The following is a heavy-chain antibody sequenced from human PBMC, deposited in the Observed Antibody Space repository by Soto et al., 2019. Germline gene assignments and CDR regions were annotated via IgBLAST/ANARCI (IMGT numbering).Heavy chain of an antibody. D-gene: IGHD3-22*01. Sequence: QVQLVQSGAEVKKPGSSVKVSCKASGGTFSSYAISWVRQAPGQGLEWMGGIIPIFGTANYAQKFQGRVTMXXDXAXNTAYMGLSSLRSEDTAVYYCASPGAYDSSGLWFGPWGQGTLVTVSS. J-gene: IGHJ5*02. CDR3: ASPGAYDSSGLWFGP. CDR1: GGTFSSYA. CDR2: IIPIFGTA. V-gene: IGHV1-69*12.